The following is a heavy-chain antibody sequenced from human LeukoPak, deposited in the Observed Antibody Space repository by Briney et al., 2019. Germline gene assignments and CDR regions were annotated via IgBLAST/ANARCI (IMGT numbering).Heavy chain of an antibody. J-gene: IGHJ1*01. CDR2: ISHDGSNK. CDR3: AKNFGPYGDYEYFQH. D-gene: IGHD4-17*01. CDR1: GFTFSSYG. V-gene: IGHV3-30*18. Sequence: GGSLRLSCAASGFTFSSYGIHWVRQAPGKGLEWVSVISHDGSNKYYADSVKGRFTISRDNSKNTLSLQMNSLRAEDTAVYYCAKNFGPYGDYEYFQHWGQGTLVTVSS.